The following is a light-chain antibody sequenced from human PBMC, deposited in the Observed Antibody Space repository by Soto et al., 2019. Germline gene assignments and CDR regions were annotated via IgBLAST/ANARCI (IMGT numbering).Light chain of an antibody. CDR3: QQYDKWPGA. V-gene: IGKV3D-15*01. CDR1: QSFNSN. J-gene: IGKJ4*01. Sequence: EMVMTQSPPTPSVSPGERATLSCRACQSFNSNLAWYQQRPCQAPRLLIYVASNRATAIPARFSGSGSGTEFSLTIRSLQSEDFAVYSCQQYDKWPGAFGGGTKVEIK. CDR2: VAS.